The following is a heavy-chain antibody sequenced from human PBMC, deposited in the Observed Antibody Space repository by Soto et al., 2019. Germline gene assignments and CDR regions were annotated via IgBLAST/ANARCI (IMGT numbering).Heavy chain of an antibody. J-gene: IGHJ5*02. CDR3: AREGDADDYDEDWFDP. CDR2: IYYSGST. Sequence: PSETLSLTCTVSGGSISSYYWSWIRQPPGKGLEWIGYIYYSGSTNYNPSLKSRVTISVDTSKNQFSLKLSSVTAADTAVYYCAREGDADDYDEDWFDPWGQGTLVTVSS. D-gene: IGHD4-17*01. V-gene: IGHV4-59*01. CDR1: GGSISSYY.